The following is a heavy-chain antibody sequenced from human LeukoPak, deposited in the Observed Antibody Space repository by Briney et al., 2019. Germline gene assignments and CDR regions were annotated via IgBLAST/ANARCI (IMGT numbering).Heavy chain of an antibody. CDR3: ARGPGSSGKYYYYYMDV. V-gene: IGHV1-8*01. D-gene: IGHD6-19*01. CDR1: GYTFTSYD. Sequence: ASVKVSCKASGYTFTSYDINWVRQATGQGLEWMGRMNPNSGNTGYAQKFQGRVTMTRNTSISTAYMELSSLRSEDTAVYYCARGPGSSGKYYYYYMDVWGKGTTVTVSS. CDR2: MNPNSGNT. J-gene: IGHJ6*03.